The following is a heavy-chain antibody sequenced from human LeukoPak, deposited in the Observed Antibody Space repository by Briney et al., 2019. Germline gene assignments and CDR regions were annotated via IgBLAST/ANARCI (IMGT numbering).Heavy chain of an antibody. CDR2: ISGSGGST. CDR3: AKVVLTELVGASYFDY. Sequence: PGGSLRLSCAASGFTFGSYAMSWVRQAPGKGLEWVSAISGSGGSTYYADSVKGRFTISRDNSKNTLYLQMNSLRAEDTAVYYCAKVVLTELVGASYFDYWGQGTLVTVSS. J-gene: IGHJ4*02. D-gene: IGHD1-26*01. CDR1: GFTFGSYA. V-gene: IGHV3-23*01.